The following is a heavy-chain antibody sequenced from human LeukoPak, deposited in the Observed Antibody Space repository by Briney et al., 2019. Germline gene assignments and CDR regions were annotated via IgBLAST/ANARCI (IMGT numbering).Heavy chain of an antibody. Sequence: SETLSLTCTVSGGSICTYYWTWIRQPPGKGLEWIGYIYYSGSTNYNPSLKSRVTLSVDTSKNEFSLKLSSVTAADTAVYYCARGPPPDLDYWGRGTLVTVSS. CDR2: IYYSGST. V-gene: IGHV4-59*12. J-gene: IGHJ4*02. CDR1: GGSICTYY. CDR3: ARGPPPDLDY.